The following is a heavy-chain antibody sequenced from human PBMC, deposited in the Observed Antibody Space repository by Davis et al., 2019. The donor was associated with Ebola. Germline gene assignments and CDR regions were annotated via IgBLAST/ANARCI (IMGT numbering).Heavy chain of an antibody. Sequence: GESLKISCAASGFTFSSYAMHWVRQAPGKGLEWVAVISYDGSNKYYADSVKGRFTISRDNSKNTLYLQMNSLRAEDTAVYYCARERVFRGMDVWGKGTTVTVSS. CDR1: GFTFSSYA. CDR3: ARERVFRGMDV. V-gene: IGHV3-30-3*01. CDR2: ISYDGSNK. J-gene: IGHJ6*04. D-gene: IGHD3-10*02.